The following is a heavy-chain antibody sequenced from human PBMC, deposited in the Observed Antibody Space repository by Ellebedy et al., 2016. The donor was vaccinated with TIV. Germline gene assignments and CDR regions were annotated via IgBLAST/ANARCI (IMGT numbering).Heavy chain of an antibody. CDR1: GFTFSDYY. V-gene: IGHV3-11*01. CDR3: ARDCGGDCYSGLDY. Sequence: GESLKISXAASGFTFSDYYMTWIRQAPGKGLEWVSYISSSGSTIYYADSVKGRFTISRDSAKNSLYLQMNSLRAEDTAVYYCARDCGGDCYSGLDYWGQGTLVTVSS. J-gene: IGHJ4*02. CDR2: ISSSGSTI. D-gene: IGHD2-21*02.